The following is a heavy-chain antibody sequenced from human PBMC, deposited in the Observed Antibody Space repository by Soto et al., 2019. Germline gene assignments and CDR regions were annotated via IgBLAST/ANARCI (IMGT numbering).Heavy chain of an antibody. V-gene: IGHV4-59*01. CDR1: GGSISSYY. CDR3: ARWKRSWAATFNWFDP. CDR2: IYYSGST. J-gene: IGHJ5*02. D-gene: IGHD2-15*01. Sequence: SETLSLTCTVCGGSISSYYWSWIRQPPGKGLEWIGYIYYSGSTNYNPSLKSRVTISVDTSKNQFSLKLSSVTAADTAVYYCARWKRSWAATFNWFDPWGQGTLVTVSS.